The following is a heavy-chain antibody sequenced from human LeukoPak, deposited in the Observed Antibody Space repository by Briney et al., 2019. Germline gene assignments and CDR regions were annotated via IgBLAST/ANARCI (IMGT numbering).Heavy chain of an antibody. CDR1: GFSLSTSGVG. V-gene: IGHV2-5*02. J-gene: IGHJ4*02. CDR2: IYWDDDK. D-gene: IGHD3-16*02. Sequence: SGPTLVHPTQTLTLTCTFSGFSLSTSGVGVGWIRQPPGKALEWLALIYWDDDKRYSPSQNSRLTITEDTSKNQVVLTLTNMDPVDTATYYCAHSYDYVWGSYRYTGYFDYWGQGTLVTVSS. CDR3: AHSYDYVWGSYRYTGYFDY.